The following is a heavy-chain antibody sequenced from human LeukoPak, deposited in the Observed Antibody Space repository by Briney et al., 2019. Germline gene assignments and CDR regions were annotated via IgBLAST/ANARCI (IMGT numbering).Heavy chain of an antibody. CDR1: GFTFSSYD. CDR2: ISGSGYTA. CDR3: ATGYSDSLRSPLDS. Sequence: GGSLRLSCAASGFTFSSYDMSWVRQAPGKGLEWVSIISGSGYTARDTDSVKGRFIISRDNSNNTLYLQMNSLRAEDTAVYYCATGYSDSLRSPLDSWGQGTLVTVSS. J-gene: IGHJ5*01. V-gene: IGHV3-23*01. D-gene: IGHD3-22*01.